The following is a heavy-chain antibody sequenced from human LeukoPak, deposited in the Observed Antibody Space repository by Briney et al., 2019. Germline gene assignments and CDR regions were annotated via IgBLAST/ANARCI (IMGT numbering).Heavy chain of an antibody. CDR3: ARHPLGVPPAWYFDL. V-gene: IGHV4-59*08. D-gene: IGHD3-16*01. Sequence: SETLSLTCTVSGGSISSYYWSWIRQPPGKGLEWIGYIYYSGSTNYNPSLKSRVTISVDTSKNQFSLKLSSVTAADTAVYYCARHPLGVPPAWYFDLWGRGTLVTVSS. J-gene: IGHJ2*01. CDR2: IYYSGST. CDR1: GGSISSYY.